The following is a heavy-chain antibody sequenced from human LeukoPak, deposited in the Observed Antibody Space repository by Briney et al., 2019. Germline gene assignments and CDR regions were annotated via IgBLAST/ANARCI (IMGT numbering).Heavy chain of an antibody. V-gene: IGHV1-2*02. CDR1: GYTFTGSY. D-gene: IGHD3-10*01. CDR2: INPNSGGT. CDR3: ARETYYSSGNVCNRIDY. Sequence: GASVKVSCKASGYTFTGSYMHWVRQAPGQGLEWMGWINPNSGGTNYAQKFRGRVTMTRDTSISTAYMELSRLTSDDTAVYFCARETYYSSGNVCNRIDYWGQGTLVTVSS. J-gene: IGHJ4*02.